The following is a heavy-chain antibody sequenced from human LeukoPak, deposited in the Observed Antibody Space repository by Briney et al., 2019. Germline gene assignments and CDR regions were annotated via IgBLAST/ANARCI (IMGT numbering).Heavy chain of an antibody. J-gene: IGHJ4*02. Sequence: GGSLRLSCAASGFTVSSNYMSWVRQAPGKGLEWVSVIYSGGSTYYADSVKGRFTISRDNSKNTLFLQMNSLRAEDTAVYYCAKQRQYCSSTSCCRGSFDAWGQGTLVTVSS. D-gene: IGHD2-2*01. CDR3: AKQRQYCSSTSCCRGSFDA. V-gene: IGHV3-66*04. CDR2: IYSGGST. CDR1: GFTVSSNY.